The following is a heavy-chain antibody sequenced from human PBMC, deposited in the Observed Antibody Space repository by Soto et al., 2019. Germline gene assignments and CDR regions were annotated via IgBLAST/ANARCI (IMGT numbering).Heavy chain of an antibody. D-gene: IGHD6-13*01. V-gene: IGHV3-30*18. J-gene: IGHJ4*02. Sequence: QVQLVESGGGVVQPGRSLRLSCAASGSSFSRYGIHWVRQGPGKGLEWVAVISYDGTYKHYADSVKGRFTFSRDNSKNTVYLQMNSLRAEDTAVYYCAKDRGYYSSSWTFYWGQGNLCTVSS. CDR2: ISYDGTYK. CDR3: AKDRGYYSSSWTFY. CDR1: GSSFSRYG.